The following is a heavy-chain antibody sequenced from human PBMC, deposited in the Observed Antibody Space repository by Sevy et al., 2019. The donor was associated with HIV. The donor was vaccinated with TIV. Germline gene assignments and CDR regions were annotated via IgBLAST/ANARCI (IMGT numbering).Heavy chain of an antibody. J-gene: IGHJ6*02. D-gene: IGHD3-10*01. CDR1: GFTFSSYD. CDR3: ARVRPYYYGTGRVGDYYYYYGMDV. V-gene: IGHV3-13*01. Sequence: GGSLRLSCAASGFTFSSYDMHWVRQATGKGLEWVSAIGTAGDTYYPGSVKGRFTISRENAKNSLYLQMNSLRAGDTAVYYCARVRPYYYGTGRVGDYYYYYGMDVWGQGTTVTVSS. CDR2: IGTAGDT.